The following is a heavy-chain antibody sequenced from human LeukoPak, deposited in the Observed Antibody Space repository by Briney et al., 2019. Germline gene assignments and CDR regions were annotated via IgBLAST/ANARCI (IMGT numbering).Heavy chain of an antibody. V-gene: IGHV4-61*02. D-gene: IGHD3-22*01. CDR1: GGSISSGSYY. CDR3: ARAPHYYDSSGYYYYYGMDV. Sequence: SETLSLTCTVSGGSISSGSYYWRWIRQPAGKGLEWIERIYTSGSTNYNPSLKSRATISVYTSKNQFSLKLSSVTAADTAVYYCARAPHYYDSSGYYYYYGMDVWGQGTTVTVSS. CDR2: IYTSGST. J-gene: IGHJ6*02.